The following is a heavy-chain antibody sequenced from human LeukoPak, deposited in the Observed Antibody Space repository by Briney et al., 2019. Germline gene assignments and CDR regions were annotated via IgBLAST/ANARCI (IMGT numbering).Heavy chain of an antibody. J-gene: IGHJ4*02. CDR3: ARGYVLRSPLYVDY. CDR1: GFTFSSYS. V-gene: IGHV3-21*01. D-gene: IGHD4-17*01. CDR2: ISSSSSYI. Sequence: PGGSLRLSCAASGFTFSSYSMNWVRQAPGKGLEWVSSISSSSSYIYYADSVKGRFTISRDHAKNSLYLQMNSLRAEDTAVYYCARGYVLRSPLYVDYWGQGTLVTVSS.